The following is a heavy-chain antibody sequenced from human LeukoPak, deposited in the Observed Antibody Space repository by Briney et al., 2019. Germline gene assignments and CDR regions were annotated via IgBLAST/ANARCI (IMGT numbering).Heavy chain of an antibody. D-gene: IGHD6-19*01. Sequence: GGSLRLSCAASGFTFSSYAMSWVRQAPGKGLEWVSAISGSGGSTYYADSVKGRFTISRDNSKNTLYLQMNSLRAEDTAVYYCAEGTSIAVALGNAFDIWGQGTMVTVSS. V-gene: IGHV3-23*01. CDR1: GFTFSSYA. CDR2: ISGSGGST. J-gene: IGHJ3*02. CDR3: AEGTSIAVALGNAFDI.